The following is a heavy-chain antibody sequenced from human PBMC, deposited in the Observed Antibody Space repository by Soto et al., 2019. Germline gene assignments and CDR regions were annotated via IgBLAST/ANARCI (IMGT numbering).Heavy chain of an antibody. CDR3: ARDADILTGSDAFDL. V-gene: IGHV3-11*05. D-gene: IGHD3-9*01. CDR1: GFTFSDYY. J-gene: IGHJ3*01. CDR2: ISSSSSYT. Sequence: QVQLVESGGGLVKPGGSLRLSCAASGFTFSDYYMSWIRQAPGKGLEWVSYISSSSSYTNYADSVKGRFTITSDNAKNSLYLQMNSLRAEDTAVYYCARDADILTGSDAFDLWGHGTMLTVSS.